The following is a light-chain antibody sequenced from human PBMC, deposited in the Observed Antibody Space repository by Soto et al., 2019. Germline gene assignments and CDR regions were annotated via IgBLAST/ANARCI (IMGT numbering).Light chain of an antibody. CDR2: DAS. CDR3: KQYGSSGT. V-gene: IGKV3-20*01. J-gene: IGKJ1*01. Sequence: EILMTQSPDTLSVSPGERVTLSCRASRTVSNRLAWYQHKPGQAPRILMYDASTRATGISARFSGSGSGTDFTLTISRREPEDFAVYYWKQYGSSGTVGQGTKV. CDR1: RTVSNR.